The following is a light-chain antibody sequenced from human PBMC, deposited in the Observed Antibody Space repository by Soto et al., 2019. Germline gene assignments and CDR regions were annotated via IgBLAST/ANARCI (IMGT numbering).Light chain of an antibody. J-gene: IGLJ1*01. V-gene: IGLV1-44*01. Sequence: QSVLTQPPSASGTPGQRVTVSCSGSTSDIGTNAVNWFQHLPGTAPRLLIYTNNQRPSGVPDRFSGSKSGTSASLAISGLQSEDEATYYCATWHDSFYVVGTGTKLTVL. CDR1: TSDIGTNA. CDR3: ATWHDSFYV. CDR2: TNN.